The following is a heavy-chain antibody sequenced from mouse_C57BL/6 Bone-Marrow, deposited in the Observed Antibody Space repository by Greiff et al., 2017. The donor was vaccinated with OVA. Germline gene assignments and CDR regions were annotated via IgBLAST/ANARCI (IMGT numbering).Heavy chain of an antibody. J-gene: IGHJ2*01. D-gene: IGHD1-1*01. Sequence: EVMLVESEGGLVQPGSSMKLSCTASGFTFSDYYMAWVRQVPEKGLEWVANINYDGSSTYYLDSLKSRFIISRDNAKNILYLQISSLKSEDTATYYCASSYYGSSFDYWGQGTTLTVSS. CDR2: INYDGSST. CDR3: ASSYYGSSFDY. CDR1: GFTFSDYY. V-gene: IGHV5-16*01.